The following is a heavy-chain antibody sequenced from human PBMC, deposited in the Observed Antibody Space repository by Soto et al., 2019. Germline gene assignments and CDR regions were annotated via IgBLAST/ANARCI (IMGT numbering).Heavy chain of an antibody. D-gene: IGHD6-19*01. CDR3: ARRGYSSGWYGGNWFDP. V-gene: IGHV4-4*02. J-gene: IGHJ5*02. CDR2: IYHSGST. CDR1: SGSISSSNW. Sequence: QVQLQESGPGLVKPSGTLSLTCAVSSGSISSSNWWSWVRQPPGKGLEWIGEIYHSGSTNYNPSLTSRVTISEDKSKKQCSLKLSSVTAADTAVYYCARRGYSSGWYGGNWFDPWGQGTLVTVFS.